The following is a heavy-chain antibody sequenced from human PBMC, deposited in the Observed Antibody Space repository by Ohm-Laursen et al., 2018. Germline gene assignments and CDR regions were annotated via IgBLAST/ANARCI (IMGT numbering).Heavy chain of an antibody. V-gene: IGHV4-59*01. CDR1: GGSISSYY. J-gene: IGHJ6*02. D-gene: IGHD1-1*01. CDR2: IYYSGST. CDR3: ARVAMNGDSQLYYYGMDV. Sequence: TLSLTCTVSGGSISSYYWSWIRQPPGKGLEWIGYIYYSGSTNYNPSLKSRVTISVDTSKNQFSLKLSSVTAADTAVYYCARVAMNGDSQLYYYGMDVWGQGTTVTVSS.